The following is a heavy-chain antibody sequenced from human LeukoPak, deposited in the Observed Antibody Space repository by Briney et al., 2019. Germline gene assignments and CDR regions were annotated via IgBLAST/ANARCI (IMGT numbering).Heavy chain of an antibody. J-gene: IGHJ6*03. CDR1: GFTFSSYS. V-gene: IGHV3-21*01. CDR3: ARVPPGYYYYMDV. CDR2: ISSSSSYI. Sequence: GGSLRLSCAASGFTFSSYSMNWVRQAPGKGLEWVSSISSSSSYIYYADSVKGRFTISRDNAKNSLYLQMNSLRAEDTAVYYCARVPPGYYYYMDVWGKGATVTVSS.